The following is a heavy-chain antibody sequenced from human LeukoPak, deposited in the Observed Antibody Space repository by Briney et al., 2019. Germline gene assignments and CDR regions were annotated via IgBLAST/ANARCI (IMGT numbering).Heavy chain of an antibody. D-gene: IGHD6-13*01. Sequence: PGGSLRLSWAASGFTFSTYWMSWVRQAPGKGLEWVANIKQDGSEKYYVDSVKGRFTISRDNAKNSLYLQMNSLRAEDTAMYYCARDSAGNDYWGQGTLVTVSS. V-gene: IGHV3-7*01. CDR1: GFTFSTYW. J-gene: IGHJ4*02. CDR3: ARDSAGNDY. CDR2: IKQDGSEK.